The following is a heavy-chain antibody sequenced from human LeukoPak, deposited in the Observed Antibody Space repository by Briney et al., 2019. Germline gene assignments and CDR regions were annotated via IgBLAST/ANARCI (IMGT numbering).Heavy chain of an antibody. D-gene: IGHD2-21*02. CDR3: AKDWRDESKCHGDCLDS. V-gene: IGHV3-23*01. Sequence: PGGSLRFSCAASGFTFSTYAITWVRQAPGKGLEWISTITISGSTYYANSVKGRFTISRDNSKNALSLQMNSLRAEDTAVYFFAKDWRDESKCHGDCLDSWGQGTLVTVSS. CDR1: GFTFSTYA. CDR2: ITISGST. J-gene: IGHJ4*02.